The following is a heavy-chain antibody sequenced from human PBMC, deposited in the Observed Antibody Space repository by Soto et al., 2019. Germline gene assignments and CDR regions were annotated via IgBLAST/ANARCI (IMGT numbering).Heavy chain of an antibody. J-gene: IGHJ1*01. CDR3: AKAMGDYYDSSGPRMT. CDR1: GGTFSSYA. CDR2: IIPIFGTA. Sequence: SVKVSCKASGGTFSSYAISWVRQAPGQGLEWMGGIIPIFGTANYAQKFQGRVTITADKSTSTAYMELGSLRSEDTAVYYCAKAMGDYYDSSGPRMTWGQGTLVTVSS. V-gene: IGHV1-69*06. D-gene: IGHD3-22*01.